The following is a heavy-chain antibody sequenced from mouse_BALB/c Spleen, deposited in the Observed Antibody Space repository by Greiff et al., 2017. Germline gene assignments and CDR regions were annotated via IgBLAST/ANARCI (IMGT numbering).Heavy chain of an antibody. CDR1: GYSIPSGYY. CDR2: ISYDGSN. CDR3: ANYDYAMDY. D-gene: IGHD1-1*01. Sequence: EVKLMESGPGLVKPSQSLSLTCSVTGYSIPSGYYWNWIRQFPGNKLEWMGYISYDGSNNYNPSLKNRISITRDTSKNQFFLKLNSVTTEDTATYYCANYDYAMDYWGQGTSVTVSS. V-gene: IGHV3-6*02. J-gene: IGHJ4*01.